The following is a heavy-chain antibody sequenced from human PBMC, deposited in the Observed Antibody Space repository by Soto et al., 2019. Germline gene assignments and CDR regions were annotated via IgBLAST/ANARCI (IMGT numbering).Heavy chain of an antibody. Sequence: QVQLVQSGAEVKKPGASVKVSCKASGYTFTNYAMHWVRQAPGQMLEWMGWINAGNGNTKYSQKFQGRVTSTRDTSASTTYMDLSSLRSEDTAVYYCARGPTSGNYFLSDFDYWGQGTLVTVSS. D-gene: IGHD4-4*01. J-gene: IGHJ4*02. CDR3: ARGPTSGNYFLSDFDY. CDR1: GYTFTNYA. CDR2: INAGNGNT. V-gene: IGHV1-3*01.